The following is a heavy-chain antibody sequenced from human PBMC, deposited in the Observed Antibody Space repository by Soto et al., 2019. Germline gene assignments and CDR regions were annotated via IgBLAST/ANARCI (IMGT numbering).Heavy chain of an antibody. CDR3: ADATCYYGMDV. J-gene: IGHJ6*02. CDR2: IYPGDSDT. D-gene: IGHD1-26*01. Sequence: PGESLKISCKGSGYTFTNDWIGWVRQMPGKGLEWMGIIYPGDSDTKYNPSFQRQVTISADKSITTTYLQWSSLKASDTAIYYCADATCYYGMDVLSQGTTVPVSS. CDR1: GYTFTNDW. V-gene: IGHV5-51*01.